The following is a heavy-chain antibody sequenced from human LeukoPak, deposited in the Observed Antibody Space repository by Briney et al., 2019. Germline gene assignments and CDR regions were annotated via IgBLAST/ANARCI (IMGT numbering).Heavy chain of an antibody. CDR3: ANVGSSPVW. CDR2: ISGGGVST. CDR1: GFTFNNYA. J-gene: IGHJ4*02. V-gene: IGHV3-23*01. D-gene: IGHD2-15*01. Sequence: PGGSLRLSCAASGFTFNNYAMSWVRQAPGKGLEWVSAISGGGVSTYYADSVKGRFSVSRDNSKNTLYLQMNSLRAEDTAVYYCANVGSSPVWWGQGTLVTASS.